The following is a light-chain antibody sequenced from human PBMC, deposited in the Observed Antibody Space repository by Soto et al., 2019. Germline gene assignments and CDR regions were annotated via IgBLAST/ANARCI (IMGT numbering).Light chain of an antibody. CDR1: QSVSRY. V-gene: IGKV3-11*01. J-gene: IGKJ5*01. Sequence: ESVLTQSPATLSLSPGERATLSCRASQSVSRYLAWYQQKPGQAPRLLISDASNRATGIPARFSGSGSATDFTLTISSLEPEDFAVYYCQPRSSWITFGQGTRLEFK. CDR3: QPRSSWIT. CDR2: DAS.